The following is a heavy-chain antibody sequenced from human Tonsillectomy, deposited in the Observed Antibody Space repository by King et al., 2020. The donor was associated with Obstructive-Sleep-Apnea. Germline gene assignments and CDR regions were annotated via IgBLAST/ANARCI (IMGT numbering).Heavy chain of an antibody. CDR3: ARTGWDQTGYYYYGMDV. V-gene: IGHV4-39*07. CDR2: IYVSGTT. D-gene: IGHD1-26*01. J-gene: IGHJ6*02. CDR1: GDSISSSGYY. Sequence: LQLQESGPGLVKPSETLSLTCTVSGDSISSSGYYWGWIRQPPGKGLEWIGSIYVSGTTYSNPSLKRRDTISVDTSKNQFSLKLSSVTAADTAVYYCARTGWDQTGYYYYGMDVWGQGTTVTVSS.